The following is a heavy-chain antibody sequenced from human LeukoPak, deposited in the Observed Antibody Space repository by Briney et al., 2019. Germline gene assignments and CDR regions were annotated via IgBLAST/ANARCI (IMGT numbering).Heavy chain of an antibody. V-gene: IGHV3-43D*03. CDR3: AKDRRRYDSSELDY. D-gene: IGHD3-22*01. CDR1: GFTFDDYA. Sequence: PGGSLRLSCAASGFTFDDYAMHWVRQAPGKGLEWVSLISRDGGSTYYADSVKGRFTISRDNSKNSLYLQMNSLRAEDTALYYCAKDRRRYDSSELDYWGQGTLVTVSS. CDR2: ISRDGGST. J-gene: IGHJ4*02.